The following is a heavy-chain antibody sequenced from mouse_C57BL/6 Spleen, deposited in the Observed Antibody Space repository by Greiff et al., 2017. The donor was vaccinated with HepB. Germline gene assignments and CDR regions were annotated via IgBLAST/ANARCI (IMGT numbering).Heavy chain of an antibody. J-gene: IGHJ4*01. CDR1: GYTFTSYT. CDR2: INPSSGYT. D-gene: IGHD2-12*01. Sequence: VQLQQSGAELARPGASVKMSCKASGYTFTSYTMHWVKQRPGQGLEWIGYINPSSGYTKYNQKFKDKATLTADKSSSTAYMQLSSLTSEDSAVYYCARTTGYDAMDYWGQGTSVTVSS. CDR3: ARTTGYDAMDY. V-gene: IGHV1-4*01.